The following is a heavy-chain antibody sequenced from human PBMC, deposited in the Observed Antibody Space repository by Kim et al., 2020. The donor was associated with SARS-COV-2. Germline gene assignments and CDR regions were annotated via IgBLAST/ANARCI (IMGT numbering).Heavy chain of an antibody. CDR2: ISWDGGST. CDR1: GFTFDDYT. Sequence: GGSLRLSCAASGFTFDDYTMHWVRHSPGRGLEWVSLISWDGGSTHYADSVRGRFTISRDNSKNSLYLQMNSLRTEDTALYYCAKEGETSNWYFDLWGRGTLVSVSS. V-gene: IGHV3-43*01. J-gene: IGHJ2*01. CDR3: AKEGETSNWYFDL.